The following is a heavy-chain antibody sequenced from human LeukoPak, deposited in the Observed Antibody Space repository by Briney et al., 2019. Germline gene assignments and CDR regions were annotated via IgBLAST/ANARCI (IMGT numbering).Heavy chain of an antibody. CDR1: GFTFADYA. V-gene: IGHV3-9*03. CDR3: ARRVGSWYFDY. J-gene: IGHJ4*02. D-gene: IGHD3-10*01. CDR2: ISWNSGSI. Sequence: GGSLRLSCAASGFTFADYAMHWVRQAPGKGLKWVSGISWNSGSIGYADSVKGRFNISRHNAKNSLYSQMNSLRGEAMALSCCARRVGSWYFDYWGQGTLVTVSS.